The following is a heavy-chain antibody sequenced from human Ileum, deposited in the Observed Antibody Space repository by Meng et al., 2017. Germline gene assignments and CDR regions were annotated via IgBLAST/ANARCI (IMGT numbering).Heavy chain of an antibody. V-gene: IGHV3-7*01. CDR2: IKEDGSVQ. D-gene: IGHD3-16*01. Sequence: GGSLRPSCAVFGFTFSISWMNWVRQAPGKGLVWVANIKEDGSVQNYVDSVRGRFTISRDNAKNSMYLQMDSLRDEDTAIYFCARDPPVGGAYLDHWGQGKLVTVAS. J-gene: IGHJ4*02. CDR1: GFTFSISW. CDR3: ARDPPVGGAYLDH.